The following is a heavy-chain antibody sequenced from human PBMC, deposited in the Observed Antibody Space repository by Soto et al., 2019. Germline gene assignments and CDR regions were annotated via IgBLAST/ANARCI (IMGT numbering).Heavy chain of an antibody. CDR3: ARSMVRGVIGYYGMDV. Sequence: QVQLVQSGAEVKKPGSSVKVSCKASGGTFSSYAISWVRQAPGQGLEWMGGIIPIFGTANYAQKFQGRVTMTXXEXTXXAYMELSSLRSEDTAVYYCARSMVRGVIGYYGMDVWGQGTTVTVS. J-gene: IGHJ6*02. V-gene: IGHV1-69*05. CDR2: IIPIFGTA. CDR1: GGTFSSYA. D-gene: IGHD3-10*01.